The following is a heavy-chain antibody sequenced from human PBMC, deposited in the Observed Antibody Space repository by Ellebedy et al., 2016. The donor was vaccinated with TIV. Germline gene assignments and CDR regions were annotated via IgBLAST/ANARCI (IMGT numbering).Heavy chain of an antibody. D-gene: IGHD5-18*01. V-gene: IGHV4-59*01. CDR2: IYYSGST. J-gene: IGHJ4*02. CDR1: GGSISSYY. Sequence: MPGGSLRLSCSVSGGSISSYYWSWIRQPPGKGLEWIGNIYYSGSTHYNPSLKSRVTISVDTSKNQFSLKLSSVTAADTAVFYCASGFSYGLLDYWGQGTLVAVSS. CDR3: ASGFSYGLLDY.